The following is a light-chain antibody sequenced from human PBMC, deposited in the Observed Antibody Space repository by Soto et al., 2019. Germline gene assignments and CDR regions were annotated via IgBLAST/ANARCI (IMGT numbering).Light chain of an antibody. CDR1: TSDVDGYDY. J-gene: IGLJ1*01. Sequence: QSVLTQPASVSGSPGQSVTVSCTGTTSDVDGYDYVAWYQQHPGKAPKLMIYDVSSRPSGVSNRFSGSKSGNTASLTISGLQAEDEADYYCSSYLGSSTLSGVFGTGTKVTVL. CDR3: SSYLGSSTLSGV. CDR2: DVS. V-gene: IGLV2-14*01.